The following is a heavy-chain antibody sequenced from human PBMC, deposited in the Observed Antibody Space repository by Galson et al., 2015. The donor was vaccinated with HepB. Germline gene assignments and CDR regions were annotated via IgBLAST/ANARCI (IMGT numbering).Heavy chain of an antibody. CDR3: AKETQPATAIGSDAFDI. CDR2: ISGSGGST. CDR1: GFSFSTYA. V-gene: IGHV3-23*01. J-gene: IGHJ3*02. D-gene: IGHD2-2*01. Sequence: SLRLSCAASGFSFSTYAMSWVRQAPGKGLEWVSGISGSGGSTYYADSVKGRFTISRDNSKNTLDLQMNSLIAEDTAVYYCAKETQPATAIGSDAFDIWGQGTMVTVSS.